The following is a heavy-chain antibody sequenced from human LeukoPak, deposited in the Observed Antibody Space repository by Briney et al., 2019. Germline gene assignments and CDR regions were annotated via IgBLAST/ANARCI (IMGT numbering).Heavy chain of an antibody. CDR2: ISSNGSTI. CDR3: ARSVYLLYYFDY. V-gene: IGHV3-11*04. Sequence: PGGSLRLSCAASGFTFSDYYMSWIRQAPGKGLEWVSYISSNGSTIYYADSVKGRFTISRDNAKNSLYLQMNSLRAEDTAVYYCARSVYLLYYFDYWGQGTLVTVPS. CDR1: GFTFSDYY. J-gene: IGHJ4*02. D-gene: IGHD2-8*01.